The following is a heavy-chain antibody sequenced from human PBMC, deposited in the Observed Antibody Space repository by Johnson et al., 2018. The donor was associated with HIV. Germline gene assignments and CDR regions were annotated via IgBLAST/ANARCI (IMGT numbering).Heavy chain of an antibody. CDR1: GFTFSSYA. Sequence: QVQLVESGGGVVQPGRSLRLSCAASGFTFSSYAVHWVRQAPGKGLEWVAVISYDGSNKYYADSVKGRFTISRDNSKNTVYLQMNSLRVEDTAVYYCAKDIRLVSAYYDILSGTSFDAFDIWGQGTMVTVSS. CDR2: ISYDGSNK. CDR3: AKDIRLVSAYYDILSGTSFDAFDI. V-gene: IGHV3-30-3*01. J-gene: IGHJ3*02. D-gene: IGHD3-9*01.